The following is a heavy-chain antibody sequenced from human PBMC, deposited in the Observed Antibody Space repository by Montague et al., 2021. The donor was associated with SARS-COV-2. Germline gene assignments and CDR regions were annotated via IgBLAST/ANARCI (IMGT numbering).Heavy chain of an antibody. V-gene: IGHV4-31*03. CDR3: ARGRGYTGYDSD. CDR1: GGSMNSGGYY. J-gene: IGHJ4*02. CDR2: IYYTGST. Sequence: TLSLTCTVSGGSMNSGGYYWSWIRQHPGKGLEWIGYIYYTGSTIYNPSLKSRLTMSVDTSQNQFSLRLISVTAADTAVYYCARGRGYTGYDSDWGQGTLVTVTS. D-gene: IGHD5-12*01.